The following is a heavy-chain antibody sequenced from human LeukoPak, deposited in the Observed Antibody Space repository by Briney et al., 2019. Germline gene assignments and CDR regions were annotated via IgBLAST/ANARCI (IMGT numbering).Heavy chain of an antibody. CDR1: DGSFSGYY. Sequence: PSETLSLTCAVYDGSFSGYYWSWIRQPPGKGLEWIGEINHSGSTNYNPSLKSRVTISLDTSKSQFSLKVRYVTAADTAVYYCARGGLVRGSIDSLIAFDFWGQGTVVTVSS. V-gene: IGHV4-34*01. D-gene: IGHD3-10*01. CDR2: INHSGST. J-gene: IGHJ3*01. CDR3: ARGGLVRGSIDSLIAFDF.